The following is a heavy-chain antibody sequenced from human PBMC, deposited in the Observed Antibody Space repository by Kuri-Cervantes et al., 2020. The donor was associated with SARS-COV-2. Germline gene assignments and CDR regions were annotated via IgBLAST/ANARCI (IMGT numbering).Heavy chain of an antibody. CDR2: ISTSGGDT. J-gene: IGHJ3*02. Sequence: GESLKISCAASRFTFNNYDLIWVRQAPGKGLEWVSSISTSGGDTNYADSLKGRFTISRDNSKNTLYLQMNSLRVEDPAVYYCARGPSWNYIWGTYRGGWETFDIWGQGTMVTVSS. D-gene: IGHD3-16*02. V-gene: IGHV3-23*01. CDR1: RFTFNNYD. CDR3: ARGPSWNYIWGTYRGGWETFDI.